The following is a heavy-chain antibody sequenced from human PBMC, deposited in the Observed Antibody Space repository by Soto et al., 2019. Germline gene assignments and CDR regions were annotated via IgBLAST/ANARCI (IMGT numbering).Heavy chain of an antibody. CDR2: ISGSGGST. V-gene: IGHV3-23*01. J-gene: IGHJ4*02. CDR1: GFTFSIYA. Sequence: AGGSLRLSCASSGFTFSIYAMSWVRQAPGKGLEWVSAISGSGGSTYYADSVKGRFTISRDNSKNTLYLQMNSLRAEDTAVYYCAKKESGYSTPPYFDYWGQGTLVTVS. CDR3: AKKESGYSTPPYFDY. D-gene: IGHD5-12*01.